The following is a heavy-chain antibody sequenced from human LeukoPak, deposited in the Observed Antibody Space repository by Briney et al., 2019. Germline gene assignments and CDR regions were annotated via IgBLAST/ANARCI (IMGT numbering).Heavy chain of an antibody. V-gene: IGHV4-4*02. CDR2: IYHSGST. Sequence: SGTLSLTCAVSGGSISSSNWWSWVRQPPGKGLEWIGEIYHSGSTNYNPSLKSRVTISVDKSKNQSSLKLSSVTAADTAVYYCASGGTVYCSGGSCYDYWGQGTLVTVSS. CDR3: ASGGTVYCSGGSCYDY. J-gene: IGHJ4*02. D-gene: IGHD2-15*01. CDR1: GGSISSSNW.